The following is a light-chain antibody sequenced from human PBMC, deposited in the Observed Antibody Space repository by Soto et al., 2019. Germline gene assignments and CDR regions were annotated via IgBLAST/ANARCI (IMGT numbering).Light chain of an antibody. Sequence: EIVLPQSPGTLSLSPGERATLSCRASQSVSSSYLGWYQQKPGQAPRLLIFGASSRATGIPDRFSGSGSESDFTLTITRLEPEDFAVYYCQQYSDSACTFGQGTRVQIK. CDR2: GAS. J-gene: IGKJ1*01. CDR1: QSVSSSY. V-gene: IGKV3-20*01. CDR3: QQYSDSACT.